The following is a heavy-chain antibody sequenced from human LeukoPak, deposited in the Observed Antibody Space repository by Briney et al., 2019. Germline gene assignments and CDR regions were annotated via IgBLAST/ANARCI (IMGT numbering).Heavy chain of an antibody. Sequence: ASVKVSCKASGYTFTSYGISWVRQAPGQGLEWMGWIRVYNGDTNYAQKLQGRVTMTTDTSTSTAYMELRSLRSDDTAVYYCASSGYSSSWYDYWGQGTLVTVSS. CDR3: ASSGYSSSWYDY. D-gene: IGHD6-13*01. CDR1: GYTFTSYG. J-gene: IGHJ4*02. CDR2: IRVYNGDT. V-gene: IGHV1-18*01.